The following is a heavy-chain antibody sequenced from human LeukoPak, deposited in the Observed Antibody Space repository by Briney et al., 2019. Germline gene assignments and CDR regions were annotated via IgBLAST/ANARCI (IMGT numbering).Heavy chain of an antibody. V-gene: IGHV1-46*01. CDR2: INPSGGST. Sequence: ASVKVSCKASGYTFTSYYMHWVRQAPGQGLEWMGVINPSGGSTSYAQKFQGRVTMTRDTSTSTVYMELSSLRSEDTAVYYCAGDGEPTIFGVVIIYYYYYMDVWGEGTTVTVSS. CDR3: AGDGEPTIFGVVIIYYYYYMDV. J-gene: IGHJ6*03. D-gene: IGHD3-3*01. CDR1: GYTFTSYY.